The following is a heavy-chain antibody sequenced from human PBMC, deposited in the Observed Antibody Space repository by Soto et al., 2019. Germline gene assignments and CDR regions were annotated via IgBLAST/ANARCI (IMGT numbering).Heavy chain of an antibody. D-gene: IGHD6-13*01. CDR1: GGTFSSYT. CDR2: IIPILGIA. V-gene: IGHV1-69*08. Sequence: QVQLVQSGAEVKKPGSSVKVSCKASGGTFSSYTISWVRQAPGQGLEWMGRIIPILGIANYAQKFQGRVTITADKSTSTAYMELSSLRSEDTAVYYCARDLGAGSSSWYDYWGQGTLVTVSS. J-gene: IGHJ4*02. CDR3: ARDLGAGSSSWYDY.